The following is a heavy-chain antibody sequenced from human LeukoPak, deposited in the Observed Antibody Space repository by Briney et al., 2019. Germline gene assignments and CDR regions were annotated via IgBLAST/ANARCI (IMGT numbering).Heavy chain of an antibody. CDR1: GGSISSSSYY. J-gene: IGHJ4*02. D-gene: IGHD3-10*01. CDR3: ARRSSMVRGVIRPAN. Sequence: SETLSLTCTVSGGSISSSSYYWGWIRQPPGKGLEWIGSTYYSGSTYYNPSLKSRVTISVDTSKNQFSLKLSSVTAADTAVYYCARRSSMVRGVIRPANWGQGTLVTVSS. CDR2: TYYSGST. V-gene: IGHV4-39*01.